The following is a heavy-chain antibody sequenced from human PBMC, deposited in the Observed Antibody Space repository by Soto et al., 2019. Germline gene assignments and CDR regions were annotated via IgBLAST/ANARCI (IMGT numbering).Heavy chain of an antibody. V-gene: IGHV4-61*01. D-gene: IGHD5-12*01. Sequence: SETLSLTCTVSGGSVSSGSYYWSWIRQPPGKGLVWIGYSYYSGSTNYNPSLKSRVTISVDTSKNQFSLKLSSATAADAAVYYCARGGDMGGATTTFDYWGQGTLVTVSS. J-gene: IGHJ4*02. CDR2: SYYSGST. CDR3: ARGGDMGGATTTFDY. CDR1: GGSVSSGSYY.